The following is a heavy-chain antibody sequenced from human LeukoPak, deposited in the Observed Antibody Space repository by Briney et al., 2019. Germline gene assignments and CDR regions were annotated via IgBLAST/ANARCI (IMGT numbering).Heavy chain of an antibody. CDR3: AGVAGFYWNSDSFDY. V-gene: IGHV1-18*01. J-gene: IGHJ4*02. D-gene: IGHD1-7*01. CDR2: ISAYNGQT. CDR1: GYTFTTSG. Sequence: ASVKVSCKASGYTFTTSGISWVRHAPRQGLEWMGWISAYNGQTKYAQKVQGRVTMTTDTSTKTVYMELRSLGSDDTAVYYCAGVAGFYWNSDSFDYWGQGTQVTVSS.